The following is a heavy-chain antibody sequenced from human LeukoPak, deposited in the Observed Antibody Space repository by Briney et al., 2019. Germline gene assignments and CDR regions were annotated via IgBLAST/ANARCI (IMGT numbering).Heavy chain of an antibody. V-gene: IGHV3-21*01. D-gene: IGHD4-17*01. Sequence: PGGSLRLSCAASGFTFSSYSMNWVRQAPGKGLEWVSSISSSSSYIYYADSVKGRFTISRDNAENSLYLQMNSLRAEDTAVYYCARDRYGDYTVDYWGQGTLVTVSS. CDR1: GFTFSSYS. J-gene: IGHJ4*02. CDR3: ARDRYGDYTVDY. CDR2: ISSSSSYI.